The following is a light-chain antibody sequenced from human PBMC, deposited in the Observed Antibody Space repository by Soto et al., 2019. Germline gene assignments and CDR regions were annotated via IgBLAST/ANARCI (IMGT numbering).Light chain of an antibody. J-gene: IGLJ3*02. CDR1: SSDAGSYKL. CDR2: EGS. V-gene: IGLV2-14*02. CDR3: SSLTTSDTWV. Sequence: QSVLTQPASVSGSPGQSITISCTGTSSDAGSYKLVSWYKQHPGKAPKLILYEGSKRPSGVSTRLSGSKSGNTASLTISGLQAEDEADYFCSSLTTSDTWVIGGGTKLTVL.